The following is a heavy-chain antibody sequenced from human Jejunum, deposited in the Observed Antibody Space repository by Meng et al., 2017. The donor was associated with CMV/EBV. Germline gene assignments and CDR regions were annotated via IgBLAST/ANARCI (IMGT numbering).Heavy chain of an antibody. V-gene: IGHV4-31*08. CDR3: GGVGT. D-gene: IGHD2-8*02. CDR1: GGSVSSGG. Sequence: QVQLQESGPGLVKPSQTLSLTCTVSGGSVSSGGYYWTWIRQHPGKGLEWLAVISFDGSDQYYADSVKGRFSVSRDNFNNILYLQINSLRLEDTAMYYCGGVGTWGQGTLVTVAS. J-gene: IGHJ5*02. CDR2: ISFDGSDQ.